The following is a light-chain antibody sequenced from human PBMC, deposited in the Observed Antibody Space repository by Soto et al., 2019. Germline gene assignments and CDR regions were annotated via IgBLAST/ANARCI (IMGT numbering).Light chain of an antibody. J-gene: IGKJ1*01. V-gene: IGKV3-20*01. CDR2: GAS. CDR3: QQYSSLWT. CDR1: QSVSSTS. Sequence: VLTQSPGTLSLSPGESATLSCRASQSVSSTSLAWYQQKPGQAPRLLIYGASSRATGIPDRFSGSGSGTDVTLSISRLEPEDFAVYYWQQYSSLWTFGQGTKVDIK.